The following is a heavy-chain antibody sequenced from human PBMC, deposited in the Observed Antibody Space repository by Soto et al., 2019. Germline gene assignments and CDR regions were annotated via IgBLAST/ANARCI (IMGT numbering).Heavy chain of an antibody. CDR1: GFTFSSYD. J-gene: IGHJ4*02. V-gene: IGHV3-23*01. D-gene: IGHD1-1*01. CDR3: TKRLGSTATTYGDS. CDR2: ISDNGGAT. Sequence: EVQLLESGGGLAQPGGSLRLSCTASGFTFSSYDMSWGRQAPGKGLEWVSVISDNGGATYYVDSVKGRFTISRDNSRNILYLQMKSLRVEDTAVYYCTKRLGSTATTYGDSWGQGTLVTVSS.